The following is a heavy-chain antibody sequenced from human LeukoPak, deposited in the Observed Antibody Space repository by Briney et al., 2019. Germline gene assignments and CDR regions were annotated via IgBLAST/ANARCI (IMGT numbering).Heavy chain of an antibody. D-gene: IGHD6-13*01. V-gene: IGHV4-61*02. CDR2: IETSGNT. CDR3: ARVSSSWYQDWYFDL. Sequence: SETLSLTCTVSGGSISSSSYYWSWIRQPAGKGLEWIGRIETSGNTNYKPSLKSRVTMSVDTSKNQFSLKLSSVTAADTAVYYCARVSSSWYQDWYFDLWGRGTLVTVSS. J-gene: IGHJ2*01. CDR1: GGSISSSSYY.